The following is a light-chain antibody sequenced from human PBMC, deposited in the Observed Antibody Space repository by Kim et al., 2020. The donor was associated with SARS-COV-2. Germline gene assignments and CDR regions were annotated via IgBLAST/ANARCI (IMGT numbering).Light chain of an antibody. V-gene: IGLV3-1*01. CDR3: QAWDSSTGV. CDR1: KLGDKY. Sequence: YELTQPPSVSVSPGQTATITCSGDKLGDKYACWYQQKPGQSPVLVIYQDNKRPSGIPERFSGSNSGNTATLTISGTQAMDEADYYCQAWDSSTGVFGGGTQLTVL. CDR2: QDN. J-gene: IGLJ3*02.